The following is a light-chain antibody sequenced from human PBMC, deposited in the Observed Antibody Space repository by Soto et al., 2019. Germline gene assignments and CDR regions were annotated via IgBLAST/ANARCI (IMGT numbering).Light chain of an antibody. Sequence: QSVLTQPPSASGTPGQRVTISCSGSDSNIGSSYVHWYHQIPRTAPKLLIYQNDQRPSGVPDRFSGSKSGTSASLAISGLRSEDEGDYYCAAWDDRLRGPVFGGGTQLTV. CDR3: AAWDDRLRGPV. V-gene: IGLV1-47*01. CDR1: DSNIGSSY. J-gene: IGLJ2*01. CDR2: QND.